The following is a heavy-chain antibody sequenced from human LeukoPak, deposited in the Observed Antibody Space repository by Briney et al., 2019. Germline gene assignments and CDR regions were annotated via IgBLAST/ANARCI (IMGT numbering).Heavy chain of an antibody. CDR1: GFTFSDYA. CDR2: ISSSSSYI. J-gene: IGHJ4*02. Sequence: GGSLRLSCAASGFTFSDYAMNWVRQAPGKGLEWVSSISSSSSYIYYADSVKGRFTISRDNAKNSLYLQMNSLRAEDTAVYYCARDSLGWYGFDYWGQGTLVTVSS. D-gene: IGHD6-19*01. CDR3: ARDSLGWYGFDY. V-gene: IGHV3-21*01.